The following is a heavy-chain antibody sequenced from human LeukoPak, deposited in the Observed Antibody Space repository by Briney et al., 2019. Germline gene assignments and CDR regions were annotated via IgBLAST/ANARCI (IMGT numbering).Heavy chain of an antibody. CDR1: GFTFDDYA. Sequence: PGGSLRLSCAASGFTFDDYAMHWVRQAPGKGLEWVSGISWNSGSIGYADSVKGRFPISRDNAKNSLYLQMNSLRAEDTALYYCAKDRANWNGAFDIWGQGTMVTVSS. CDR3: AKDRANWNGAFDI. CDR2: ISWNSGSI. V-gene: IGHV3-9*01. D-gene: IGHD1-1*01. J-gene: IGHJ3*02.